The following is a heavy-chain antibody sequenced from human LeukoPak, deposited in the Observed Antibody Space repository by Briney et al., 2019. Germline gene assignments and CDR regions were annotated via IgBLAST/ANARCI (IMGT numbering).Heavy chain of an antibody. V-gene: IGHV1-18*01. CDR2: ISAYNGNT. J-gene: IGHJ6*02. Sequence: GASVKVSCKASGYTFTSYGIRWVRQAPGQGLEWMGWISAYNGNTNYAQKLQGRVTMTTDTSTSTAYMELRSLRSDDTAVYYCARDVADYDFWSGYWRIDYYYYYGMDVWGQGTTVTVSS. CDR3: ARDVADYDFWSGYWRIDYYYYYGMDV. CDR1: GYTFTSYG. D-gene: IGHD3-3*01.